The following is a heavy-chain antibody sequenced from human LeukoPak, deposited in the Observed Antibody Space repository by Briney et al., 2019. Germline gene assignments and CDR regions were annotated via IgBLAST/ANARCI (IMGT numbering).Heavy chain of an antibody. CDR3: ARARYSGYDPHY. CDR1: GGTFSSYA. V-gene: IGHV1-69*13. CDR2: IIPIFGTA. J-gene: IGHJ4*02. Sequence: AASVKVSCKASGGTFSSYAISWVRQAPGQGLEWTGGIIPIFGTANYAQKFQGRVTITADESTSTAYMELSSLRSEDTAVYYCARARYSGYDPHYWGQGTLVTVSS. D-gene: IGHD5-12*01.